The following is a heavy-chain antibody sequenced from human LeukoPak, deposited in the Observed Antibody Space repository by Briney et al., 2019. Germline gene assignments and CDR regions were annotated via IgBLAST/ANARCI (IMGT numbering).Heavy chain of an antibody. CDR1: GFTFSNYG. V-gene: IGHV3-48*04. Sequence: PGGSLRPSCAASGFTFSNYGMHWVRQAPGKGLEWVSYISSSGSTIYYADSVKGRFTISRDNAKNSLYLQMNSLRAEDTAVYYCARVPGFTYGMDVWGQGTTVTVSS. CDR2: ISSSGSTI. D-gene: IGHD3-3*01. J-gene: IGHJ6*02. CDR3: ARVPGFTYGMDV.